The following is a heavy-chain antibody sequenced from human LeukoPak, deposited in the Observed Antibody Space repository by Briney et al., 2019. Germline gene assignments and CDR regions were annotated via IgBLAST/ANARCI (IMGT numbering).Heavy chain of an antibody. Sequence: GGSLRLSCAASGFTFNSHAVSWVRQPPGKGLEWVSSVSGGGGTTYYADSVKGRFTISRDNSKSTLYLQMNSLRAEDTAVYYCANGDAGRPSEGLDYWGRGTLVTVSS. V-gene: IGHV3-23*01. CDR1: GFTFNSHA. CDR3: ANGDAGRPSEGLDY. J-gene: IGHJ4*02. D-gene: IGHD6-6*01. CDR2: VSGGGGTT.